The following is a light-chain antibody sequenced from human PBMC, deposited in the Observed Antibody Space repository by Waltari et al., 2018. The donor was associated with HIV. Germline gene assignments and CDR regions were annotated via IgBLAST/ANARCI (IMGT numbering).Light chain of an antibody. V-gene: IGLV1-51*01. Sequence: QSVLTQPPSVSAAPGQRVTISCSGSGTNIGNNSVSWYQQLQGTAPKLLNYDNDKRPSGIPARFSGSKSGTSATLGITGLQTGDEAHYYCGTWDNSLNTWVFGGGTKLTVL. J-gene: IGLJ3*02. CDR3: GTWDNSLNTWV. CDR1: GTNIGNNS. CDR2: DND.